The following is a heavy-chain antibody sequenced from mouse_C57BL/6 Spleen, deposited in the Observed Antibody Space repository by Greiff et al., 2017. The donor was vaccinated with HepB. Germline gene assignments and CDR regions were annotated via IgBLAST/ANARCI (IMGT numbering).Heavy chain of an antibody. D-gene: IGHD1-1*01. CDR2: INPNYGTT. CDR3: ARWYYGSKGNAMDY. CDR1: GYSFTDYN. V-gene: IGHV1-39*01. Sequence: EVKLQQSGPELVKPGASVKISCKASGYSFTDYNMNWVMQSNGKSLEWIGVINPNYGTTSYNQKFKGKATLTVDQSSSTAYMQLNSLTSEDSAVYYCARWYYGSKGNAMDYWGQGTSVTVSS. J-gene: IGHJ4*01.